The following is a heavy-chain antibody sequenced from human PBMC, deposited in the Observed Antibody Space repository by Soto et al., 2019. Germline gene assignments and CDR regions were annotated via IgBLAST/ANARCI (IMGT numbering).Heavy chain of an antibody. D-gene: IGHD3-3*01. CDR3: ARGDTIFGVYYYDYMDV. CDR2: IYYSGST. J-gene: IGHJ6*03. CDR1: SGSMSSYY. V-gene: IGHV4-59*01. Sequence: SDTLSLTCTVSSGSMSSYYWNWIRQPPGKGLEWIGYIYYSGSTNYNPSLKSRVTISVDTSKNQFSLKLSSVTAADTAVYYCARGDTIFGVYYYDYMDVWGKGTTVTVSS.